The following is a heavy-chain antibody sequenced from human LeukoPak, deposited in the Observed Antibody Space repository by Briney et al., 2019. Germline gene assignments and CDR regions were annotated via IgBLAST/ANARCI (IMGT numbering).Heavy chain of an antibody. CDR2: ISSSGSTI. CDR3: ARGSNRITMIVVAFDY. Sequence: GGSLRLSCAASGFTFSSYEMNWVRQAPGKGLEWVSYISSSGSTIYYADPVKGRFTISRDNAKSSLYLQMNSLRAEDTAVYYCARGSNRITMIVVAFDYWGQGTLVTVSS. J-gene: IGHJ4*02. V-gene: IGHV3-48*03. CDR1: GFTFSSYE. D-gene: IGHD3-22*01.